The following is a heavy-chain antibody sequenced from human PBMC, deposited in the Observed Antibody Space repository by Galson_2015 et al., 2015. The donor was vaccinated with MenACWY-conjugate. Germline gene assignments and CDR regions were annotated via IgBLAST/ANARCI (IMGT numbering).Heavy chain of an antibody. V-gene: IGHV3-73*01. CDR2: IRSKANSYAT. CDR3: TRHSDSSSWYPSYYYYGMDV. Sequence: SLRLSCAASGFTFSGSAMHWVRQASGKGLEWVGRIRSKANSYATAYAASVKGRFTISRDDSKNTAYLQMNSLKTEDTAVYYCTRHSDSSSWYPSYYYYGMDVWGQGNPGHRFL. J-gene: IGHJ6*02. CDR1: GFTFSGSA. D-gene: IGHD6-13*01.